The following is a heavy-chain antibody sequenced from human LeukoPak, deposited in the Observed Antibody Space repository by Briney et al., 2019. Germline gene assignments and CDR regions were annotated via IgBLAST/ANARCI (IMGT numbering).Heavy chain of an antibody. J-gene: IGHJ5*02. CDR3: TRNPEMQYWFDP. V-gene: IGHV3-30-3*01. D-gene: IGHD2/OR15-2a*01. CDR1: GFTFRAHS. CDR2: TSYDGSKK. Sequence: GGSLRLSCAASGFTFRAHSMHWVRQTPGKGLEWVAFTSYDGSKKYYGDSVKGRFTISRDNSKNTLYLEVSTLRAEDTVVYYCTRNPEMQYWFDPWGQGTLVTVSS.